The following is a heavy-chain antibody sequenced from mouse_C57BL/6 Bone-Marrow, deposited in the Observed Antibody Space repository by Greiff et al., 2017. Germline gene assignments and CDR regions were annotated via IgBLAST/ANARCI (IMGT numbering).Heavy chain of an antibody. Sequence: VMLVESGAELMKPGASVKLSCKASGYTFTGYWIEWVKQRPGHGLEWIGEIFPGSGSTNYNQKFKGKATFTVDTSSSTAYMQLSSLTSEDSAIYYCARRIYYYGRAWFAYWGQGTLVTVSA. CDR3: ARRIYYYGRAWFAY. D-gene: IGHD1-1*01. CDR1: GYTFTGYW. V-gene: IGHV1-9*01. CDR2: IFPGSGST. J-gene: IGHJ3*01.